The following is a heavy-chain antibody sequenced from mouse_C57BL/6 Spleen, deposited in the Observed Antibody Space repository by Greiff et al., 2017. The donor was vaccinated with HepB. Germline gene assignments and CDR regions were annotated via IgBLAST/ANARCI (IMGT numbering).Heavy chain of an antibody. J-gene: IGHJ4*01. D-gene: IGHD2-5*01. CDR3: AMTDSNYPYYAMDY. CDR1: GYTFTSYW. CDR2: IHPSDSDT. Sequence: QVQLQQPGAELVKPGASVKVSCKASGYTFTSYWMHWVKQRPGQGLEWIGRIHPSDSDTNYNQKFKGKATLTVDKSSSTAYMQLSGLTSEDSAVYYCAMTDSNYPYYAMDYWGQGTSVTVSS. V-gene: IGHV1-74*01.